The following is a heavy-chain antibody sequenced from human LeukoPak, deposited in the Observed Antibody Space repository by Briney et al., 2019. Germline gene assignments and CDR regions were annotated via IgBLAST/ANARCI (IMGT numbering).Heavy chain of an antibody. D-gene: IGHD2-8*01. CDR2: IIPIFGTA. V-gene: IGHV1-69*05. CDR1: GGTFSSYA. CDR3: ARDWGPYCTNGVCPFDY. Sequence: SVKGSCKASGGTFSSYAISWVRQAPGQGLEWRGRIIPIFGTANYAQKFQGRVTITTDESTSTAYMELSSLRSEDTAVYYCARDWGPYCTNGVCPFDYWGQGTLVTVSS. J-gene: IGHJ4*02.